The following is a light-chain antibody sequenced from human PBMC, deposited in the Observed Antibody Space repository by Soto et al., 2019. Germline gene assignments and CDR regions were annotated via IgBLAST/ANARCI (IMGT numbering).Light chain of an antibody. J-gene: IGKJ5*01. V-gene: IGKV1-5*01. CDR2: HAS. CDR1: QSISNW. CDR3: QQYNRIPIT. Sequence: IQMTQSPSTLPASVGDRVTITCRASQSISNWLAWYQQKPGTAPKVLIYHASNLQRGVPSRCSGSGSGTEFTLTISRLQPDDFDTYCWQQYNRIPITVGQGTRREIK.